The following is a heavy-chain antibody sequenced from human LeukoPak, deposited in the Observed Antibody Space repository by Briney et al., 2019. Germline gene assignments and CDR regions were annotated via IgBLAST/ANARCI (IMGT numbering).Heavy chain of an antibody. Sequence: ASVKVSCKASGYTFTSYGISWVRQAPGQGLEWMGWISAYNGNTNYAQKLQGRVTMTTDTSTSTAYMELRSLRSDDTAVYYCARVRQSTWPHYYYYGMDVWGQGTTVTVSS. V-gene: IGHV1-18*01. CDR3: ARVRQSTWPHYYYYGMDV. J-gene: IGHJ6*02. CDR1: GYTFTSYG. CDR2: ISAYNGNT.